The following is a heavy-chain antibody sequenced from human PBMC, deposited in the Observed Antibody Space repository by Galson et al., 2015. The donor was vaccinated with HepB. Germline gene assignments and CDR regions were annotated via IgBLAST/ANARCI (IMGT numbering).Heavy chain of an antibody. J-gene: IGHJ4*02. Sequence: SVKVSCKASGYTFTRYGINWVRQAPGQGLEWMGWINAYNGDTNFAQKLQDRVTMTTDTSTSTAYMELRSLRSDDTAVYFCARDGSGSWGDYWGQGTLVTVSS. V-gene: IGHV1-18*04. CDR3: ARDGSGSWGDY. CDR1: GYTFTRYG. CDR2: INAYNGDT. D-gene: IGHD3-10*01.